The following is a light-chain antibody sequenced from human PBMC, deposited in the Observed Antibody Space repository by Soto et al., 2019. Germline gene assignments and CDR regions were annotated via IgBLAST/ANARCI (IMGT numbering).Light chain of an antibody. CDR3: QQYHTYWT. V-gene: IGKV1-5*01. CDR2: DAS. J-gene: IGKJ1*01. CDR1: QRISNW. Sequence: DIQMTQSPSTLSAFEGDRVTITCRASQRISNWLAWYRQKPGKVPKVLIYDASSLENGVPSRFSGSGSGTEFSLTISSLQPDDSATYYCQQYHTYWTFGQGTKVEV.